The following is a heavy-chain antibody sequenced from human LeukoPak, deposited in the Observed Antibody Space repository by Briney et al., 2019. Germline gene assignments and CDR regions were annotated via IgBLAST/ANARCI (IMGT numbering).Heavy chain of an antibody. CDR3: ARVGGYIAAAWIDY. V-gene: IGHV4-61*02. Sequence: SETLSLTCTVSGGSISSGSYYWSWIRQPAGKGLEWIGRIYTSGSTNYNPSLKSRVTISVDTSKNQFSLKLSSVTAADTAVYYCARVGGYIAAAWIDYWGQGTLVTVSS. CDR1: GGSISSGSYY. CDR2: IYTSGST. D-gene: IGHD6-13*01. J-gene: IGHJ4*02.